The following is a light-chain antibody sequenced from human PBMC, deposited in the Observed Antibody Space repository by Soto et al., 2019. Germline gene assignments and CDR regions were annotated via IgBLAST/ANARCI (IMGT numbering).Light chain of an antibody. CDR1: QSISSW. V-gene: IGKV1-5*03. CDR2: KAS. Sequence: DIQMTQSPSTLSASVGDRVTITCRASQSISSWLAWYQQKPGKAPKLLIYKASSLESGDPSRFSGSGSGTDFTLTISSLQPDDFATYYCQQYNSYRWTFGQGTKVEIK. CDR3: QQYNSYRWT. J-gene: IGKJ1*01.